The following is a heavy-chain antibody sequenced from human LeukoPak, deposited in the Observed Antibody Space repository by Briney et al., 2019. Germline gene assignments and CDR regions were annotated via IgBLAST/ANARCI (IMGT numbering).Heavy chain of an antibody. J-gene: IGHJ4*02. CDR3: ARSGDGYNPDY. Sequence: GGSLRLSCAASGFTLDDYGMSWVRQAPGKGLEWVSGINWNGGSTGYVDSVKGRFTISRDNAKNSLFLHMNSLRAEDTAVYYCARSGDGYNPDYWGQGTLVTVSS. CDR2: INWNGGST. V-gene: IGHV3-20*04. CDR1: GFTLDDYG. D-gene: IGHD5-24*01.